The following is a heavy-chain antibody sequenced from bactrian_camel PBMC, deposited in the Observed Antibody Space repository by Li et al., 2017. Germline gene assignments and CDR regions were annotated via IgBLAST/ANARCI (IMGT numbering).Heavy chain of an antibody. J-gene: IGHJ4*01. CDR2: IDSDEGT. D-gene: IGHD3*01. V-gene: IGHV3S10*01. CDR3: AYDRGGLSTAGDCNGGVRLTN. CDR1: GYKYSSYC. Sequence: DVQLVESGGGSVQAGGSLRLSCAYSGYKYSSYCMSWFRQAPGKEREAVASIDSDEGTSYADSVKGRFTISKDNTKNTLYLQMDSLKPEDTALYYCAYDRGGLSTAGDCNGGVRLTNWGQGTQVTVS.